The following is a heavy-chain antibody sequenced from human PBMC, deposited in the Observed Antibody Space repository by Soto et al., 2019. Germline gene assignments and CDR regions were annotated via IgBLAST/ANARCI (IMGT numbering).Heavy chain of an antibody. V-gene: IGHV1-18*01. CDR2: ISSYNGNT. CDR3: ARDRPTSSIRARDYSYAMDV. CDR1: GYTFNTYD. Sequence: QVQLVQSGAEVKKPGASVKVSCKASGYTFNTYDISWVRQAPGQGLEWMGWISSYNGNTNYAQKLQGRVTMTTDTSTTTAYMELRSLRSDDTAVYYCARDRPTSSIRARDYSYAMDVWGQGTTVTVSS. J-gene: IGHJ6*02. D-gene: IGHD6-6*01.